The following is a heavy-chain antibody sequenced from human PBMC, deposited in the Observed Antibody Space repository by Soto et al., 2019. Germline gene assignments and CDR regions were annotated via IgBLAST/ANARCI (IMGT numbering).Heavy chain of an antibody. V-gene: IGHV4-39*01. J-gene: IGHJ4*02. Sequence: NPSETLSLTCSVSGGSVSYNSYYWGWIRQPPGKGLEWVGGIFYTGTTYYNPSLKDRLSISVDTSKNSFSLNLTSVTAADTAVYFCARLGVVAPVANVWGQGALVTVSS. CDR3: ARLGVVAPVANV. CDR2: IFYTGTT. D-gene: IGHD2-21*01. CDR1: GGSVSYNSYY.